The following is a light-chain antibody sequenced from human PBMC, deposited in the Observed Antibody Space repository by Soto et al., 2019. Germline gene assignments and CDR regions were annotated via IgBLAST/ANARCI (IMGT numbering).Light chain of an antibody. CDR3: QQLDSDLPIT. J-gene: IGKJ5*01. CDR2: AAS. Sequence: DIQLTQSPSFLSASVGDRVTITCRASQGISSYLAWYQQQPGKAPKLLIYAASTLQSGVPSRFSGSGSGTEFTLTISSLQPEDFATYYCQQLDSDLPITFGQGTRLEIK. CDR1: QGISSY. V-gene: IGKV1-9*01.